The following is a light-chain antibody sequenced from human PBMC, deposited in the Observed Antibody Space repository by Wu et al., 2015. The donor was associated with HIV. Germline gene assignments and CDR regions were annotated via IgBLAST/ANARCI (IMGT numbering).Light chain of an antibody. CDR1: RSVNSL. CDR3: QHYGTSPQVT. CDR2: AAS. V-gene: IGKV3-20*01. Sequence: EVVLTQFPATLSLSPGERATLSCRASRSVNSLLAWYQQKPGQAPRLLIYAASQKATGIPDRFSGSASGRDFTLTINRLETEDFAVYYCQHYGTSPQVTFGGGTKVEIK. J-gene: IGKJ4*01.